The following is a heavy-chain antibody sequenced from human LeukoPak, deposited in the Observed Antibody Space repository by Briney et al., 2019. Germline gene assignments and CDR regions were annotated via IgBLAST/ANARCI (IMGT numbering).Heavy chain of an antibody. CDR1: GFTFNSYA. CDR2: ISYDGSDK. Sequence: GRSLRLSCAASGFTFNSYAMHWVRQAPGKGLEWVAVISYDGSDKYYADSVKGRFTISRDNSKNTLYLQMNSLRAEDTAVYYCARDRVVVVPAAVYYYGMDVWGQGTTVTVSS. D-gene: IGHD2-2*01. J-gene: IGHJ6*02. CDR3: ARDRVVVVPAAVYYYGMDV. V-gene: IGHV3-30-3*01.